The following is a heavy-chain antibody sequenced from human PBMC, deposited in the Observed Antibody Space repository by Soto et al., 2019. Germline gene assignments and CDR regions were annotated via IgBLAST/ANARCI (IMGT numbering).Heavy chain of an antibody. Sequence: SETLSLTCAVSGGSTRHSSYFWGWIRQPPGKGLEWIGYIYYSGSTNYNPSLKSRVTISVATSKNQFSLKLSSVTAADTAVYYCARRWGSAADYWGQGTLVTVSS. CDR2: IYYSGST. CDR3: ARRWGSAADY. J-gene: IGHJ4*02. CDR1: GGSTRHSSYF. D-gene: IGHD2-15*01. V-gene: IGHV4-61*05.